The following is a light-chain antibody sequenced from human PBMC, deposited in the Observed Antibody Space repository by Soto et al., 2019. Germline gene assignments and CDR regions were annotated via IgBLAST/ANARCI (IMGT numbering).Light chain of an antibody. J-gene: IGLJ1*01. V-gene: IGLV1-51*01. Sequence: QSVLKPPPSLSAAPGQKVTISCSVSSSNIGGNSVSWYQQLPGTAPKLLIYDDNKRPSGIPDRFSGSKSGTSATLGITGFQTGDEADYYCGSWDSSLSAYVFGTGTKVTVL. CDR3: GSWDSSLSAYV. CDR1: SSNIGGNS. CDR2: DDN.